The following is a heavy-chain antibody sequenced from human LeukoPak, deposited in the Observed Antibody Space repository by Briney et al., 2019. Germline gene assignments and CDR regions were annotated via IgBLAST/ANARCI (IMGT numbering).Heavy chain of an antibody. V-gene: IGHV4-39*02. CDR2: FYYSGST. D-gene: IGHD3-16*02. CDR3: ARDHRDDYVWGSYRSANNLFDY. J-gene: IGHJ4*02. CDR1: GGSISSSSYY. Sequence: SETLSLTCTVSGGSISSSSYYWDWIRQPPGKGLEWIGSFYYSGSTYYNASLKSRVTISVDTSKNQFSLKLSSVTAADTAVYYCARDHRDDYVWGSYRSANNLFDYWGQGTLVTVSS.